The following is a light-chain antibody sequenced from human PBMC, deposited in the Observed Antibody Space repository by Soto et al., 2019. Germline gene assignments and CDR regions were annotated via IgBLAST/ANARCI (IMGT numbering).Light chain of an antibody. CDR2: AAF. CDR1: QSISNH. J-gene: IGKJ1*01. CDR3: NQSYSLET. V-gene: IGKV1-39*01. Sequence: KMTQSPSSLSASVGDRVTITCRASQSISNHLNWYQQKPGKAPNLLIYAAFSLQSGVPSRFSGSGSGTDLTLTSSSLQPEDFETSYCNQSYSLETFGQGTNVDIK.